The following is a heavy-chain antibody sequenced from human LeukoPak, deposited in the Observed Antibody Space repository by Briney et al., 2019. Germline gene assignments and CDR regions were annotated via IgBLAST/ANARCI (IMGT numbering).Heavy chain of an antibody. V-gene: IGHV4-4*07. J-gene: IGHJ1*01. Sequence: TLSLTCTASGGSISSYSWSWIRQHAGKGLEWIGRIYTSGSTNYNPSLKSRVTMSVDTSKNQFSLKLSSVTAADTAVYYCARMGYYYDSSGYWEYFQHWGQGTLVTVSS. CDR1: GGSISSYS. CDR3: ARMGYYYDSSGYWEYFQH. CDR2: IYTSGST. D-gene: IGHD3-22*01.